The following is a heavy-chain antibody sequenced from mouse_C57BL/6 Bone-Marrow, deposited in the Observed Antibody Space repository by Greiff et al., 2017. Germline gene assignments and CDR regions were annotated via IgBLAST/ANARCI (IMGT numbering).Heavy chain of an antibody. CDR3: ARPYYSNYWYFDV. V-gene: IGHV1-55*01. D-gene: IGHD2-5*01. CDR2: IYPGSGST. CDR1: GYTFTSYW. Sequence: LQESGAELVKPGASVKMSCKASGYTFTSYWITWVTQRPGQGLEWIGDIYPGSGSTNYNEKFKSKATLTVDTSSRTAYMQLSSLTSEDSAVYYCARPYYSNYWYFDVWGTGTTVTVSS. J-gene: IGHJ1*03.